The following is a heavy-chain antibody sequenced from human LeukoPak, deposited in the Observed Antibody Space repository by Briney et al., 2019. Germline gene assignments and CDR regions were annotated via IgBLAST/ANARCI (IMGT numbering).Heavy chain of an antibody. J-gene: IGHJ6*03. D-gene: IGHD2-2*01. CDR1: GYTFTSYG. Sequence: GASVKVSCKASGYTFTSYGISWVRQAPGQGLEWMGWISAYNGNTNYAQKLQGRVTMTTDTSTSTAYMELRSLRSDDTAVYYCASPSIPLGYCSSTSRYYYMDVWGKGTTVTVSS. CDR3: ASPSIPLGYCSSTSRYYYMDV. CDR2: ISAYNGNT. V-gene: IGHV1-18*01.